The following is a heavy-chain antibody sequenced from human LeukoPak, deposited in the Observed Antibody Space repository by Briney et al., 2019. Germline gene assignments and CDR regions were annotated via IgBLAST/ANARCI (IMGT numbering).Heavy chain of an antibody. CDR3: AKLLAVTNSYYFKN. Sequence: GGSLRLSCAASGFTFSSYAMSWVRQAPGNGLEWVSTISGSGSGGSTYYADSVKGRFTISRDNSKDTLYLQMNSLRAEDTAVYYCAKLLAVTNSYYFKNWGQGTLVTVSS. J-gene: IGHJ4*02. V-gene: IGHV3-23*01. CDR1: GFTFSSYA. D-gene: IGHD6-19*01. CDR2: ISGSGSGGST.